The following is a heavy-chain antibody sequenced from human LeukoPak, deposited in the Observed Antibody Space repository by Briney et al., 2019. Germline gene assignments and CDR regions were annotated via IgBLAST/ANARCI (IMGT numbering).Heavy chain of an antibody. V-gene: IGHV3-48*02. D-gene: IGHD2/OR15-2a*01. CDR3: VRGYYSNSFDF. CDR2: ISNSDDTR. CDR1: GFTFSGDA. Sequence: GGSLRLSCATSGFTFSGDAMSWVRQAPGKGLEWVSFISNSDDTRYYADSVRGRFTISRDDAKNSLYLQMSSLRDGDTAVYYCVRGYYSNSFDFWGQGTVVTVSS. J-gene: IGHJ3*01.